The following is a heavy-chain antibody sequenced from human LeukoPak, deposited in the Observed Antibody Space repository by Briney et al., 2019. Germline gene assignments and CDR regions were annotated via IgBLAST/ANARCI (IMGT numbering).Heavy chain of an antibody. CDR1: GGSISSYY. Sequence: SETLSLTCTVSGGSISSYYWSWIRQPPGKGLEWIGEINHSGSTNYNPSLKSRVTISVDTSKNQFSLKLSSVTAADTAVYYCASSGYGSGSYTSYWGQGTLVTVSS. J-gene: IGHJ4*02. D-gene: IGHD3-10*01. CDR2: INHSGST. V-gene: IGHV4-34*01. CDR3: ASSGYGSGSYTSY.